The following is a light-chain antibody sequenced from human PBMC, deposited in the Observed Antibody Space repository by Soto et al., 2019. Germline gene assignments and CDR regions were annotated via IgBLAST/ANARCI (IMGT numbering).Light chain of an antibody. V-gene: IGLV2-14*01. CDR1: SSDLGGYNF. J-gene: IGLJ1*01. CDR2: QVS. CDR3: CSYTSSSPYV. Sequence: SVLTQPASVSGSPGQSITISCTGTSSDLGGYNFVSWYQHHPGKAPKLMIYQVSNRPSGVSSRFSGSKSGNTASLTISGLQAEDEADYYCCSYTSSSPYVFGTGTKVTVL.